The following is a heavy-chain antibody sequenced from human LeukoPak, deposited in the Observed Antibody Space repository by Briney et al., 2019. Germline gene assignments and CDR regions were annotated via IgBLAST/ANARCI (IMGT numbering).Heavy chain of an antibody. D-gene: IGHD5-12*01. CDR1: GGSISSGGYY. V-gene: IGHV4-31*03. CDR2: IYYGGSA. Sequence: SETLSLTCTVSGGSISSGGYYWSWIRQHPGKGLEWIGYIYYGGSAYYNPSLKSRVTISVATSQNQFSLDLSSVTAADTAVYYCARGSGYSCDYWGQGTLVTVSS. J-gene: IGHJ4*02. CDR3: ARGSGYSCDY.